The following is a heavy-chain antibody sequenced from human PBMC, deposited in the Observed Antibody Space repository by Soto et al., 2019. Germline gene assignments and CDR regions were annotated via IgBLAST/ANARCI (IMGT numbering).Heavy chain of an antibody. Sequence: PGGSLRLSCAASGFTFSSYSMNWVRQAPGKGLEWVSSISSSSSYIYYADSVKGRFTISRDNAKNSLYLQMNSLRAEDTAVYYCARAEPLTDDYFDYWGQGTLVTVSS. CDR3: ARAEPLTDDYFDY. D-gene: IGHD3-16*01. CDR2: ISSSSSYI. J-gene: IGHJ4*02. V-gene: IGHV3-21*01. CDR1: GFTFSSYS.